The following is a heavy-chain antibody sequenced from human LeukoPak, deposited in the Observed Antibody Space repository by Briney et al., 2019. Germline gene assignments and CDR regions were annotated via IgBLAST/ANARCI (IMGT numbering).Heavy chain of an antibody. CDR3: ARGSLVFFDY. Sequence: SETLSLTCTVSGGSISSGGYYWSWIRPHPGKGLEWIGCIYYSGSTYYNPSLKSRVTISVDTSKNQFSLKLSSVTAADTAVYYCARGSLVFFDYWGQGTLVTVSS. CDR1: GGSISSGGYY. D-gene: IGHD3-9*01. V-gene: IGHV4-31*03. CDR2: IYYSGST. J-gene: IGHJ4*02.